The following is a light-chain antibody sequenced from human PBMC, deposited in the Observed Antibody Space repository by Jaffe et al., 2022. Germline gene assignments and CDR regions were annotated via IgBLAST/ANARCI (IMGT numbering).Light chain of an antibody. Sequence: AIQLTQSPSSLSASVGDRVTITCRASQGISSALAWYQQKPGKAPKLLIYDASSLESGVPSRFSGSGSGTDFTLTISSLQPEDFATYYCQQFNSYPPLMYTFGQGTKLEIK. CDR2: DAS. CDR1: QGISSA. J-gene: IGKJ2*01. V-gene: IGKV1-13*02. CDR3: QQFNSYPPLMYT.